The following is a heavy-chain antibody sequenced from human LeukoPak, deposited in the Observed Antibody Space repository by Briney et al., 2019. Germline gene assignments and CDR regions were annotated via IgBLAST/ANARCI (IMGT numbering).Heavy chain of an antibody. CDR2: INPSGGIT. V-gene: IGHV1-46*01. J-gene: IGHJ5*02. Sequence: ASVKVSCKASGYTFTSHYMYWVRQAPGQGPEWMGLINPSGGITTYAQKFQGRVTMTRDTSTSTVYMELNSLRAEDTAVYYCAKDRDLVGYCSGGSCRWFDPWGQGTLVTVSS. CDR3: AKDRDLVGYCSGGSCRWFDP. CDR1: GYTFTSHY. D-gene: IGHD2-15*01.